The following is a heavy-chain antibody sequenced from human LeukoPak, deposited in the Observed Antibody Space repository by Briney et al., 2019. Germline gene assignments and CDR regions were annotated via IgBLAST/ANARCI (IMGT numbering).Heavy chain of an antibody. J-gene: IGHJ5*02. CDR3: ARSTEGWFDP. Sequence: TSETLSLTCTVSGDSMSDYYGSWIRQPAGKGLEWIGRIYSSGSTNYNPSLKSRVTMSVDTSKNQFSLRLSSVTAADTAVYYCARSTEGWFDPWGQGTLVTVSS. CDR2: IYSSGST. CDR1: GDSMSDYY. V-gene: IGHV4-4*07.